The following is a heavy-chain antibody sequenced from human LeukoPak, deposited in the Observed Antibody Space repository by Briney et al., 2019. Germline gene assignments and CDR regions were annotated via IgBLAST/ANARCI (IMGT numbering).Heavy chain of an antibody. V-gene: IGHV3-23*01. J-gene: IGHJ4*02. CDR3: AKVVSGRYSRQWELPPLVFDY. Sequence: PGRSLRLSCAASGFTFSSYAMSWVRQAPGKGLEWVSAISGSGGSTYYADSVKGRFTISRDNSRNTLYLQMNSLRAEDTAVYYCAKVVSGRYSRQWELPPLVFDYWGQGTLVTVSS. CDR1: GFTFSSYA. D-gene: IGHD1-26*01. CDR2: ISGSGGST.